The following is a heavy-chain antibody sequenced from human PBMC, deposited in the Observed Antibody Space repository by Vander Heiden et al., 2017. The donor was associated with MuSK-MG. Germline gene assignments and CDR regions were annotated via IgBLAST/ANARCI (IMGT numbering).Heavy chain of an antibody. CDR3: AKDASSSLYYYYYREV. V-gene: IGHV3-23*04. J-gene: IGHJ6*03. CDR2: ISGSGGST. D-gene: IGHD6-6*01. Sequence: EVQLVESGGGLVQPGGSLRLSCAASGFTFSSYAMSWVRQAPGKGLEWVSAISGSGGSTYYADSVKGRFTISRDNSKNTLYLQMNSLRAEDTAVYYCAKDASSSLYYYYYREVWGQGTTGTVSS. CDR1: GFTFSSYA.